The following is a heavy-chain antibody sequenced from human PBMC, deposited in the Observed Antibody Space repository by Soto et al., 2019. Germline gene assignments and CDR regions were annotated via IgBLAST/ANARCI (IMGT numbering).Heavy chain of an antibody. V-gene: IGHV1-18*04. D-gene: IGHD3-22*01. CDR1: GCSFTSYG. CDR2: ISGHNGNT. CDR3: ARQRFYYYDDTVYYFFDY. Sequence: ASVKVSCKASGCSFTSYGIRWVRQAPGRGPEWMGCISGHNGNTNHPQSLQGRVTMTTDTSRKTPYMELRSLRSDDTPVYYCARQRFYYYDDTVYYFFDYWGQGTLVTVSS. J-gene: IGHJ4*02.